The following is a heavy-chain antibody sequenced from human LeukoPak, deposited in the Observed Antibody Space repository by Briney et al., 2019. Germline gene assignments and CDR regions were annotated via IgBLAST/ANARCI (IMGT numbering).Heavy chain of an antibody. Sequence: KPGGSLRLSCAASGFTFSSYSLNWVRQAPGKGLEWVSSISSSSYIYYAGSVKGRFTISRDNAKNSLYLQMDSLRAEDTAVYYCARGPWTGDTYYYYYMDVWGKGTTVTVSS. CDR1: GFTFSSYS. D-gene: IGHD3/OR15-3a*01. J-gene: IGHJ6*03. CDR2: ISSSSYI. CDR3: ARGPWTGDTYYYYYMDV. V-gene: IGHV3-21*01.